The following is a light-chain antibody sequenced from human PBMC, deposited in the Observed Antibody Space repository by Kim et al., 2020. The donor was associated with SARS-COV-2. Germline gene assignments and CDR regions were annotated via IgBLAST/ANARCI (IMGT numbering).Light chain of an antibody. Sequence: SPREIATLSCRASQSFVTTLAWYQQKPGQAPRLLLYGTSIRATGIPARFSGSGSGTEFTLTISSLQSEDFAVYYCQQYNNWPLPCTFGQGTKLEI. CDR1: QSFVTT. J-gene: IGKJ2*02. CDR3: QQYNNWPLPCT. V-gene: IGKV3-15*01. CDR2: GTS.